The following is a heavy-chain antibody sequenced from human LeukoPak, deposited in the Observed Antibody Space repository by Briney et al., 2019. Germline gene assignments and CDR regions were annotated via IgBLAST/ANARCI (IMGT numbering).Heavy chain of an antibody. CDR1: GFTFSSYG. D-gene: IGHD3-22*01. Sequence: GGSLRLSCAASGFTFSSYGMHWVRQAPGKGLEWVAVKEFYTDSVKSRFTISRDNSKNTLYLQMNSLRAEDTAVYYCVRDDDRPDNGLDYWGQGTLVTVSS. V-gene: IGHV3-30*12. J-gene: IGHJ4*02. CDR2: KE. CDR3: VRDDDRPDNGLDY.